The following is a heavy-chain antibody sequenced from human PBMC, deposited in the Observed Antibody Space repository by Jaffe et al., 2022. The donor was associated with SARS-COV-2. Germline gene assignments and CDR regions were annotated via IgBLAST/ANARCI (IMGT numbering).Heavy chain of an antibody. D-gene: IGHD5-18*01. V-gene: IGHV3-30*17. J-gene: IGHJ3*01. CDR3: AKDRRRIQRSDTFDL. Sequence: QVQLVESGGGVGQPGRALRLSCEASGIMFTAYAMHWVRQTPGKGLEWVASISHDGKYKFEADSVKGRFTISRDNPRSTLFLQLDSLRAEDTGIYYCAKDRRRIQRSDTFDLWGRGTLVTVSS. CDR1: GIMFTAYA. CDR2: ISHDGKYK.